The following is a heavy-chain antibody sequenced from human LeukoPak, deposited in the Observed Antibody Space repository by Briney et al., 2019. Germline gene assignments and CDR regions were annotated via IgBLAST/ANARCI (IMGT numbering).Heavy chain of an antibody. V-gene: IGHV3-48*03. CDR2: ITSTGSNR. CDR1: GFTFRSYE. J-gene: IGHJ4*02. Sequence: PGGTLRLSCAGSGFTFRSYEMNWVRQAPGKGLEWLSYITSTGSNRYYADSVKGRFTISRDNSKNSLYLQMNSLRTEDTALYYCAKGPGFDYWGQGTLVTVSS. CDR3: AKGPGFDY.